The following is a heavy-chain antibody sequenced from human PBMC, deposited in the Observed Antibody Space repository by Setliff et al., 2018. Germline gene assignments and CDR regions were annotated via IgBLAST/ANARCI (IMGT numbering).Heavy chain of an antibody. CDR1: GLSYSNDW. D-gene: IGHD3-10*01. J-gene: IGHJ4*02. CDR2: INPHGSEK. Sequence: PGGSLRLSCTASGLSYSNDWVSWVRQAPGKGLEWLASINPHGSEKYYADSVKGRFTISRDNAKNSLSLQMNNLRTEDTAVYYCATYYYGSGSHYIPPHFDYWGQGTLVTVSS. V-gene: IGHV3-7*01. CDR3: ATYYYGSGSHYIPPHFDY.